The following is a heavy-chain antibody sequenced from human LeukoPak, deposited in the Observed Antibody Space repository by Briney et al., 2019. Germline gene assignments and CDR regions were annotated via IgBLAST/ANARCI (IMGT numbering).Heavy chain of an antibody. CDR2: ISYDGSNK. D-gene: IGHD6-19*01. J-gene: IGHJ4*02. CDR1: GFTFSSYG. Sequence: GRSLRLSCAASGFTFSSYGMHWVRQAPGKGLEWVAVISYDGSNKYYADSVKGRLTISRDNSKNTLYLQMNSLRAEDTAVYYCARRGYSSGWSVGFWGQGTLVTVSS. CDR3: ARRGYSSGWSVGF. V-gene: IGHV3-30*03.